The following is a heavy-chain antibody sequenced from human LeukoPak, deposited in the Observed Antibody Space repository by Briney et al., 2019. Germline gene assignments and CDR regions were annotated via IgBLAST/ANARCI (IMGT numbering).Heavy chain of an antibody. CDR1: VAPISTVDNP. D-gene: IGHD2-21*02. CDR3: ASHALVTSISTFNWIAP. J-gene: IGHJ5*02. V-gene: IGHV4-39*01. CDR2: RFYGGRA. Sequence: SETLSLTARSPVAPISTVDNPWPWIRKPPGKGLKGMGSRFYGGRAFYSPSLKSRVAISVDTSKNQYSLRLNSVTAADTAVYYCASHALVTSISTFNWIAPWGQGTLVTVSS.